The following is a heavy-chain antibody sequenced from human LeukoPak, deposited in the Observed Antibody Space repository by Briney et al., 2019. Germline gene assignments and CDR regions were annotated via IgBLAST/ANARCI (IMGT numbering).Heavy chain of an antibody. D-gene: IGHD5-24*01. CDR2: INRNTGGT. CDR1: GYTFTDYH. Sequence: ASVKVSCKASGYTFTDYHIHWVRQAPAQGLEWMGWINRNTGGTNYAQNFQGRVTMTRDTSITTSYMELSSLLSDDTALYYCARGGHGHTQNDYWGQGTLVTVSS. CDR3: ARGGHGHTQNDY. V-gene: IGHV1-2*02. J-gene: IGHJ4*02.